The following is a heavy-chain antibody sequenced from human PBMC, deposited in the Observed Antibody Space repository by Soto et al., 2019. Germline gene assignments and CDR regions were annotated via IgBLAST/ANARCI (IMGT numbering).Heavy chain of an antibody. CDR3: ATLPTTRGWYYYMDV. J-gene: IGHJ6*03. Sequence: GGSLRLSCAASGFTFSSYWMSWVRQAPGKGLEWVANIKQDGSEKYYVDSVKGRFTISRDNAKNSLYLQMNSLRAEDTAVYYCATLPTTRGWYYYMDVWGKGTTVTVSS. CDR2: IKQDGSEK. CDR1: GFTFSSYW. V-gene: IGHV3-7*01. D-gene: IGHD2-2*01.